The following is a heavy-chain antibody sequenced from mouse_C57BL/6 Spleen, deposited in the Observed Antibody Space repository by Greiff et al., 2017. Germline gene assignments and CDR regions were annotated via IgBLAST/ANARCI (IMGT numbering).Heavy chain of an antibody. CDR1: GFTFSSYA. V-gene: IGHV5-4*01. D-gene: IGHD1-1*01. CDR3: ARDTVVSWYFDV. Sequence: EVKLVESGGGLVKPGGSLKLSCAASGFTFSSYAMSWVRQTPEKRLEWVATISDGGSYTYYPDNVKGRFTISRDNAKNNLYLQMSHLKSEDTAMYYCARDTVVSWYFDVWGTGTTVTVSS. J-gene: IGHJ1*03. CDR2: ISDGGSYT.